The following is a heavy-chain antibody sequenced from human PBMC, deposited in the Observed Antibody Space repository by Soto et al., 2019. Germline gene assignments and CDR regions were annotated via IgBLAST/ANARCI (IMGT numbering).Heavy chain of an antibody. D-gene: IGHD4-17*01. CDR3: AKDRYGDYAVDY. V-gene: IGHV3-23*01. J-gene: IGHJ4*02. CDR1: GFTFTSYA. Sequence: GSLRLSCAASGFTFTSYAMSWVRQAPGKGLDWVSAISGSGGSIYYADSVKGRFTISRDNSKNTLYLQMNGLRAEDTAVYYCAKDRYGDYAVDYWGQGTLVTVSS. CDR2: ISGSGGSI.